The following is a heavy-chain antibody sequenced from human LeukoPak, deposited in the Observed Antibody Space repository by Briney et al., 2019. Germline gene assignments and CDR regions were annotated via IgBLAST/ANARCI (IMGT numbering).Heavy chain of an antibody. CDR3: ARATTVSGVVIHLNVFDI. Sequence: ASVKVSCKASGYTFTSYSISWVRQAPGQGLEWMGWISGYNGNTVYAQKLQGRVTLTTDTSTSTAYMELRGLRSDDTAVYYCARATTVSGVVIHLNVFDIWGQGTMVTVSS. CDR2: ISGYNGNT. D-gene: IGHD3-3*01. J-gene: IGHJ3*02. V-gene: IGHV1-18*01. CDR1: GYTFTSYS.